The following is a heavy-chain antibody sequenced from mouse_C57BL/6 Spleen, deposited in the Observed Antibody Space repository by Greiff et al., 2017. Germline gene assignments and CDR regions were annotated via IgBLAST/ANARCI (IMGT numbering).Heavy chain of an antibody. CDR3: ARDVGNYLDAMDY. Sequence: EVQVVESGGGLVKPGGSLKLSCAASGFTFSDYGMHWVRQAPEKGLEWVAYISSGSSTIYYADTVKGRFTISRDNAKNTLFLQMTSLRSEDTAMYYCARDVGNYLDAMDYWGQGTSVTVSS. CDR2: ISSGSSTI. D-gene: IGHD2-1*01. CDR1: GFTFSDYG. V-gene: IGHV5-17*01. J-gene: IGHJ4*01.